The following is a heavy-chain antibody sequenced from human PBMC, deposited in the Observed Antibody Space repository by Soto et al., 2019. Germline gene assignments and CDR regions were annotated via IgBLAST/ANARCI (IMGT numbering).Heavy chain of an antibody. CDR3: AKMLVRLDVAGPAFRGAFAI. Sequence: GGSLRLSCAASGFTFSSYAMSWVRQAPGKGLEWVSAISGSVGSTYYAATVKGRFNISRVKSKNTLYLQMNSLRAEDTAVYYCAKMLVRLDVAGPAFRGAFAIWGEGTM. CDR2: ISGSVGST. V-gene: IGHV3-23*01. J-gene: IGHJ3*02. CDR1: GFTFSSYA. D-gene: IGHD6-19*01.